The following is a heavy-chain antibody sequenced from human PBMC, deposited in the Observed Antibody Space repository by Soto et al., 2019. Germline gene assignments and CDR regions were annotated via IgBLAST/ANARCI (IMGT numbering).Heavy chain of an antibody. V-gene: IGHV1-8*01. Sequence: QVQLVQSGAEVKKPGASVKVSCKASGYTFTSYDINWVRQATGQGLEWMGWMNPNSGNTGYAQKFQGRVTMTRNTSISTAYMELSSPRSEDTAVYYCARGPMVVLFFDYYYGMDVWGQGTTVTVSS. J-gene: IGHJ6*02. D-gene: IGHD2-15*01. CDR2: MNPNSGNT. CDR1: GYTFTSYD. CDR3: ARGPMVVLFFDYYYGMDV.